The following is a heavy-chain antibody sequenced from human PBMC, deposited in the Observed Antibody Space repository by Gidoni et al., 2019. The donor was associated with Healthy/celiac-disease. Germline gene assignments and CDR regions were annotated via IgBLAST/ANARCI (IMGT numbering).Heavy chain of an antibody. D-gene: IGHD6-19*01. J-gene: IGHJ4*02. CDR1: GFTFSSYA. CDR2: ISGSGGST. CDR3: AKDGTSGRAAVAGVFSY. Sequence: EVQLLESGGGLVQPGGSLRLSCSASGFTFSSYAMSWVRQAPGKGLEWVSAISGSGGSTYYADSVKGRFTISRDNSKNTLYLQMNSLRAEDTAVYYCAKDGTSGRAAVAGVFSYWGQGTLVTVSS. V-gene: IGHV3-23*01.